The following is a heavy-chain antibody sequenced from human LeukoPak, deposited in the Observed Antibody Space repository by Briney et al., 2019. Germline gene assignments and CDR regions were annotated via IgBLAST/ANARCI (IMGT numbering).Heavy chain of an antibody. CDR3: AKDRLKGIAAAGTGWFDS. D-gene: IGHD6-13*01. Sequence: PGGSLRLSCAASGFIFSSYAMSWVRQAPGKGLEWVSGISGSGISTLYADSVQGRFIISRDNSNNTLYLEMNNLRAEDTAVYYCAKDRLKGIAAAGTGWFDSWGQGALVTVSS. J-gene: IGHJ5*01. CDR1: GFIFSSYA. V-gene: IGHV3-23*01. CDR2: ISGSGIST.